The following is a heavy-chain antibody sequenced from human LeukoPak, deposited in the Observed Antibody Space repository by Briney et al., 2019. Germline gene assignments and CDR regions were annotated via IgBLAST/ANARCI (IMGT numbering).Heavy chain of an antibody. CDR1: DDSISSGGVY. J-gene: IGHJ3*02. CDR2: VFYSGTT. CDR3: ARGHVLRYFDWDDAFDI. V-gene: IGHV4-31*03. Sequence: PSETLSLTCSVSDDSISSGGVYWNWIRQHPGKGLEWIGYVFYSGTTYYNPSLKSRVTISVDTSKNQFSLKLSSVTAADTAVYYCARGHVLRYFDWDDAFDIWGQGTMVTVSS. D-gene: IGHD3-9*01.